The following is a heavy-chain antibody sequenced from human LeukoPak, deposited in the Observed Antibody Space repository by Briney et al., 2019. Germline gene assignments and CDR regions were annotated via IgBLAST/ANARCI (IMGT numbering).Heavy chain of an antibody. CDR1: GFTFSSYE. J-gene: IGHJ4*02. CDR3: ARRGPMGFYYGAGSSYFDY. Sequence: PGGSLRLSCAASGFTFSSYEMNWVRQAPGKGLEWVSYISSSGSTMYFADSVKGRFTISRDNAKNSLYLQMNSLRAEDTAVYYCARRGPMGFYYGAGSSYFDYWGQGTQVTVSS. V-gene: IGHV3-48*03. CDR2: ISSSGSTM. D-gene: IGHD3-10*01.